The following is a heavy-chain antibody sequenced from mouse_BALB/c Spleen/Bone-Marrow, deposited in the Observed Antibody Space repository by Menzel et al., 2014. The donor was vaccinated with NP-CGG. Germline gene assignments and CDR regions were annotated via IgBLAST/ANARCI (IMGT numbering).Heavy chain of an antibody. CDR3: ARPNYYGNLFV. V-gene: IGHV4-1*02. D-gene: IGHD1-1*01. CDR2: INPDSSTI. CDR1: GFDFSRYW. Sequence: EVKLQESGGGLVQPGGSLKLSCAASGFDFSRYWMSWVRQAPGKGLEWIGEINPDSSTINYTPSLKDKFIISRDNAKNTLDLQMSKVRSEDTALYYCARPNYYGNLFVWGAGTTVTVSS. J-gene: IGHJ1*01.